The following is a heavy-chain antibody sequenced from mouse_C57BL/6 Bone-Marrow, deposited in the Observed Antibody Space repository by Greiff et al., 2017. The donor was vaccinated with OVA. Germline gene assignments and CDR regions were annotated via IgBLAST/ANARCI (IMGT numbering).Heavy chain of an antibody. V-gene: IGHV1-81*01. J-gene: IGHJ3*01. CDR3: ARRYWFAY. CDR2: LYPRSGNT. Sequence: QVQLKESGAELARPGASVKLSCKASGYTFTSYGISWVKQRPGQGLEWIGELYPRSGNTYYNEKFKGKATLTADKSSSTAYMELRSLTAEDSAVYFCARRYWFAYWGQGTLVTVSA. CDR1: GYTFTSYG.